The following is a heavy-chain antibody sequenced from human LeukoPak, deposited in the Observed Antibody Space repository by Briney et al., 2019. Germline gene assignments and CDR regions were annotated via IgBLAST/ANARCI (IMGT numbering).Heavy chain of an antibody. CDR3: AKHLVKNFYDNSGYLGAFDI. D-gene: IGHD3-22*01. J-gene: IGHJ3*02. Sequence: QAGGSLRLSCAASGFTFSSYSMNWVRLAPGTGPEWVSSISTSGGTTYYADSVKGRFTISRDNSKNTLYLQMSTLRGDDTAVYYCAKHLVKNFYDNSGYLGAFDIWGRGTMVTVSS. CDR2: ISTSGGTT. V-gene: IGHV3-23*01. CDR1: GFTFSSYS.